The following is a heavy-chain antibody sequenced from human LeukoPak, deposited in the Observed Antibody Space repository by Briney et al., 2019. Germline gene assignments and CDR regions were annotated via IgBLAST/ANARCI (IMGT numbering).Heavy chain of an antibody. D-gene: IGHD3-10*01. J-gene: IGHJ4*02. CDR3: ARSYGGAPRPLIDY. V-gene: IGHV1-18*01. CDR2: ISAYNGNT. CDR1: GYTFTSYG. Sequence: ASVKASCKASGYTFTSYGISWVRQAPGQGLEWMGWISAYNGNTIYAQKLQGRVTMTTDTSTSTAYMELRSLRSDDTAVYYCARSYGGAPRPLIDYWGQGTLVTVSS.